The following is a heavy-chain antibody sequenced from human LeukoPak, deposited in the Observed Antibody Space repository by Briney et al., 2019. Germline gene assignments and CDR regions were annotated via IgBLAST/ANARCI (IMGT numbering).Heavy chain of an antibody. CDR1: GFTLSNYW. Sequence: EGSLRLSCSASGFTLSNYWIHWVRQAPGKGLVWVSRINTDGSSTNYADSVRGRFTVSRDNAKNTLYLQMNSLRVEDTAVYNCAKDDRWLQFCCWGQGTLVTVSA. CDR3: AKDDRWLQFCC. V-gene: IGHV3-74*01. J-gene: IGHJ4*02. D-gene: IGHD5-24*01. CDR2: INTDGSST.